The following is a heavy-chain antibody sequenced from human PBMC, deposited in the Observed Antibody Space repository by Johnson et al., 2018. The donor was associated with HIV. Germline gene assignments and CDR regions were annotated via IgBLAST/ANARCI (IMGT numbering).Heavy chain of an antibody. Sequence: QVQLVESGGGVVQPGRSLRLSCAASGFTFSSYGMHWVRQAPGKGLEWVAFIRYDGSNKYYADSVKGRFTISRDNSKNTLYLQMNSLRPEDTAVYYCAREYSESLRSAFDIWGQGTMVTVSS. CDR3: AREYSESLRSAFDI. D-gene: IGHD1-26*01. CDR2: IRYDGSNK. V-gene: IGHV3-30*02. J-gene: IGHJ3*02. CDR1: GFTFSSYG.